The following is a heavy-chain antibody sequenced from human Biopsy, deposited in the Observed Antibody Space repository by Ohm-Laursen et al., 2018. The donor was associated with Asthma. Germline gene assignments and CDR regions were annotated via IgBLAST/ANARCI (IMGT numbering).Heavy chain of an antibody. CDR1: GGSMTPTSHY. V-gene: IGHV4-39*01. J-gene: IGHJ6*02. CDR2: ISYGGKT. CDR3: ARRITIFGVVQKDHGMDA. Sequence: GTLSLTCTVSGGSMTPTSHYWDWIRQAPGKGLEWIGYISYGGKTSYNPSLKNRVTISRDTSKNQFSLRLPSLTAADTAVYFCARRITIFGVVQKDHGMDAWGQGTTVIVSS. D-gene: IGHD3-3*01.